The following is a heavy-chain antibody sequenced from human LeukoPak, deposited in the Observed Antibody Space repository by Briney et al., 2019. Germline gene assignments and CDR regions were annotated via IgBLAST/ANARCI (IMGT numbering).Heavy chain of an antibody. CDR3: AKQSGGGGNYSRFDS. V-gene: IGHV3-23*01. CDR1: GFTFSSYA. CDR2: ISDSGGRT. Sequence: PGGSLRLSCEASGFTFSSYAMSWVRQAPGEGLEWVSGISDSGGRTYCADSVKGRFTISRDNSKNTLYVQMNSLRAEDTAVYFCAKQSGGGGNYSRFDSWGRGTLVTVSS. J-gene: IGHJ4*02. D-gene: IGHD3-10*01.